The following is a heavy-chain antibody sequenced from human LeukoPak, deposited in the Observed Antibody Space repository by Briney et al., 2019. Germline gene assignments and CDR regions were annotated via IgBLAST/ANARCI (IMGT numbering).Heavy chain of an antibody. D-gene: IGHD5-24*01. V-gene: IGHV3-30*03. Sequence: GGSLRLSCAASGFTFSNYGMHWVRQAPGKGLEWVAVISFDGSYKYYSDSVKGRFTISRDNSKNTLYLQMNSLRPEDTAVYYCARPSPPGDGYNPCDYWGPGALVIVSS. CDR2: ISFDGSYK. CDR3: ARPSPPGDGYNPCDY. J-gene: IGHJ4*02. CDR1: GFTFSNYG.